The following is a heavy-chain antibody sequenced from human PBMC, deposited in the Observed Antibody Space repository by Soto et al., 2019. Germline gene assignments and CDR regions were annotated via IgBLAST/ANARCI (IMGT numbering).Heavy chain of an antibody. CDR1: GGSISSYY. J-gene: IGHJ6*02. V-gene: IGHV4-59*05. CDR3: ARAVIAARHAWLYYGMDV. Sequence: SETLSLTCTVSGGSISSYYWSWIRQPPGKGLEWIGSIYYSGSTYYNPSLKSRVTISVDTSKNQFSLKLSSVTAADTAVYYCARAVIAARHAWLYYGMDVWGQGTTVTVSS. CDR2: IYYSGST. D-gene: IGHD6-6*01.